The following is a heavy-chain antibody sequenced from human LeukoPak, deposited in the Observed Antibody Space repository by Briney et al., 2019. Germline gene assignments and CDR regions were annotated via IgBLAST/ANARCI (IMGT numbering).Heavy chain of an antibody. J-gene: IGHJ4*02. V-gene: IGHV3-7*01. Sequence: GGSLRLSCAASGFSFSNYWMSWVRQAPGKGLEWVANINQDGSEKYYVDSVKGRFTISRDNAKSSLYLQMNSLRAEDTAVYYCARDAIPVGGQGTLVTVSS. CDR3: ARDAIPV. CDR2: INQDGSEK. CDR1: GFSFSNYW. D-gene: IGHD6-19*01.